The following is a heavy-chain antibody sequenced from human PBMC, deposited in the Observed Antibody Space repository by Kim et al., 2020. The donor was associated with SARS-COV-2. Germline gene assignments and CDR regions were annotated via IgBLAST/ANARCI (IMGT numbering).Heavy chain of an antibody. CDR3: ARGRAGVVPSAILGFGPLYDYYAMDV. D-gene: IGHD3-10*01. J-gene: IGHJ6*02. CDR2: INHSGAT. V-gene: IGHV4-34*01. CDR1: VGSFSGYH. Sequence: SETLSLSCAVYVGSFSGYHWSWIRQPPGKWLEWIGEINHSGATNYNPSLKRRVAISVDTSKNQFCLKLNSVTAADTAVYFCARGRAGVVPSAILGFGPLYDYYAMDVWGQGTTVTVSS.